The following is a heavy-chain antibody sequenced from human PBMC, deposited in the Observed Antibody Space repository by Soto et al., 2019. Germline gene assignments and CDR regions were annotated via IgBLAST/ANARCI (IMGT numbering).Heavy chain of an antibody. CDR3: AKTVRKQWLSPAFVSDY. J-gene: IGHJ4*02. CDR2: ISGSGGST. D-gene: IGHD6-19*01. V-gene: IGHV3-23*01. Sequence: GGSLKLSCAASGFTFSSYAMSWVRQAPGKGLEWVSAISGSGGSTYYADSVKGRFTISRDNSKNTLYLQMNSLRAEDTAVYYCAKTVRKQWLSPAFVSDYWGQGTLVTVSS. CDR1: GFTFSSYA.